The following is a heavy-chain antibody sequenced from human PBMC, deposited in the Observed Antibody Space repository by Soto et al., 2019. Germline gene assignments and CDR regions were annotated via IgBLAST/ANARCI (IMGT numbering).Heavy chain of an antibody. CDR1: GGSISSSSYY. CDR2: IYYSGST. V-gene: IGHV4-39*01. Sequence: QLQLQESGPGLVKPSETLSLTCTVSGGSISSSSYYWGWIRQPPGKGLEWLGSIYYSGSTYYNPSLKSRVTISVDTSKNQFSLKLSSVTAANTAVYYCASSTTGSYYYYMDVWGKGTTVTVSS. CDR3: ASSTTGSYYYYMDV. D-gene: IGHD2-8*02. J-gene: IGHJ6*03.